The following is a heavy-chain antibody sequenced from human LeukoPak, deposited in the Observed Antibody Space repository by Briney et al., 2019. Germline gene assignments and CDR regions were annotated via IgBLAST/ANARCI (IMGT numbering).Heavy chain of an antibody. D-gene: IGHD3-22*01. V-gene: IGHV3-23*01. CDR3: AKEEWLLLKYYYYYYMDV. Sequence: GGSLRLSCAASGFTFSSYGMSWVRQAPGKGLEWVSAISGSGGSTYADSVKGRFTTSRDNSKNTLYLQMNSLRAEDTAVYYCAKEEWLLLKYYYYYYMDVWGKGTTVTVSS. CDR1: GFTFSSYG. J-gene: IGHJ6*03. CDR2: ISGSGGST.